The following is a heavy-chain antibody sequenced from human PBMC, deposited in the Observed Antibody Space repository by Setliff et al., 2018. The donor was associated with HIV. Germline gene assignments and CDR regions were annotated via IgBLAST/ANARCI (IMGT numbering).Heavy chain of an antibody. Sequence: GESLKISCKASGYSFTSYWIGWVRQMPGKGLEWMGIINPGDSDIRYSPSFRGQVTISVDKSINTAYLQWSSLKASDTAMYCCASSITVAGGRSFYYYAMDVWGQGTTVTVSS. J-gene: IGHJ6*02. V-gene: IGHV5-51*01. CDR2: INPGDSDI. D-gene: IGHD1-20*01. CDR1: GYSFTSYW. CDR3: ASSITVAGGRSFYYYAMDV.